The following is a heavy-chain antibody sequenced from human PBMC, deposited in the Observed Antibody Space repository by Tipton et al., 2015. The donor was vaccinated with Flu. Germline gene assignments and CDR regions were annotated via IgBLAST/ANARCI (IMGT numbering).Heavy chain of an antibody. Sequence: SGFTFSNYAMHWVRQAPGKGLEWVAVIWFDGRKDYYADSVKGRFTISRDNSENKVYLQMSSLRVEDTAVYYCARGYDILTDGGGYFDYWGQGTLVTVSS. D-gene: IGHD3-9*01. V-gene: IGHV3-33*01. CDR2: IWFDGRKD. J-gene: IGHJ4*02. CDR1: GFTFSNYA. CDR3: ARGYDILTDGGGYFDY.